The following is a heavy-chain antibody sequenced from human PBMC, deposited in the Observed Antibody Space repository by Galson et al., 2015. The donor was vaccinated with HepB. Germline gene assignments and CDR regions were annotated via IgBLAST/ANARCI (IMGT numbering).Heavy chain of an antibody. J-gene: IGHJ2*01. V-gene: IGHV3-30*07. Sequence: SRDNSKNTLYLQMNSLRAEDTAVYYCARATTGTSYFDLWGRGTLVTVSS. D-gene: IGHD1-14*01. CDR3: ARATTGTSYFDL.